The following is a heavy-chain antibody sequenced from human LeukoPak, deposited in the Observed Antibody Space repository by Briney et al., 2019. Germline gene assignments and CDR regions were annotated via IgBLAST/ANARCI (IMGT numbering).Heavy chain of an antibody. J-gene: IGHJ4*02. V-gene: IGHV3-48*04. D-gene: IGHD3-22*01. Sequence: GGSLRLSCAASGFTFSSYSMNWVRQAPGKGLEWVSYISSSSSTIYYADSVKGRFTISRDNAKNSLYLQMNSLRAEDTAVYYGARDIYYDSSGYYGSVYWGQGTLVTVSS. CDR2: ISSSSSTI. CDR1: GFTFSSYS. CDR3: ARDIYYDSSGYYGSVY.